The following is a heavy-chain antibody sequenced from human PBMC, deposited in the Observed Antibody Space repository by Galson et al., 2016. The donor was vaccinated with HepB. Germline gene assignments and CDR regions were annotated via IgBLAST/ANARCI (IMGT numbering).Heavy chain of an antibody. D-gene: IGHD2-15*01. CDR3: AREGGYCSGASCYGASDY. Sequence: SLRLSCAASGFIFSSYAMSWVRQAPGKGLEWVSSIRGSGSTTYYADSVKGRFTISRDNSKNLLSLQMSSLRAEDTAMYYCAREGGYCSGASCYGASDYWGQGALVTVSS. V-gene: IGHV3-23*01. J-gene: IGHJ4*02. CDR2: IRGSGSTT. CDR1: GFIFSSYA.